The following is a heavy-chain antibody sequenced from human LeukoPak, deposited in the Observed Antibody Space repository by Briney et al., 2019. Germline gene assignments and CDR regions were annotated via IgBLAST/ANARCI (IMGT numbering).Heavy chain of an antibody. V-gene: IGHV4-34*01. D-gene: IGHD6-13*01. CDR2: INHSGST. J-gene: IGHJ5*02. Sequence: SETQSLTCAAYGGSFSGYYWSWIRQPPGKGLEWIGEINHSGSTNYNPSLKSRVTISVDTSKNQFSLKLSSVTAADTAVYYCARGSRGIAAAGRGNWFDPWGQGTLVTVSS. CDR3: ARGSRGIAAAGRGNWFDP. CDR1: GGSFSGYY.